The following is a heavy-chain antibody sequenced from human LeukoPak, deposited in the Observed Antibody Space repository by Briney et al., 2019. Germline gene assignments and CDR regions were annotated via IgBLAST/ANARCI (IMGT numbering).Heavy chain of an antibody. Sequence: SVKVSCKASGGTFSSYAISWVRQAPGQGLEWMGRIIPILGIANYAQKFQGRVTITADESTSTAYMELSSLRSEDTAVYYCARAVYRYYYGSGSYSDFDYWGQGTLVTVSS. D-gene: IGHD3-10*01. CDR1: GGTFSSYA. CDR3: ARAVYRYYYGSGSYSDFDY. V-gene: IGHV1-69*04. CDR2: IIPILGIA. J-gene: IGHJ4*02.